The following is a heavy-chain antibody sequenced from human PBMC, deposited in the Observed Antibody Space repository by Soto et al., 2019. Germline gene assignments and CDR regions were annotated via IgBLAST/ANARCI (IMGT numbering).Heavy chain of an antibody. CDR2: IGGTGGST. CDR3: AKGYGDYVRECDY. CDR1: GFTFSSYA. Sequence: GGSLRLSCAASGFTFSSYAMSWVRQAPGKGLEWVSTIGGTGGSTYYADSVKGRFTISRDNSKNTLYLQMNSLRAEDTAVYYCAKGYGDYVRECDYWGQGTLVTVSS. D-gene: IGHD4-17*01. J-gene: IGHJ4*02. V-gene: IGHV3-23*01.